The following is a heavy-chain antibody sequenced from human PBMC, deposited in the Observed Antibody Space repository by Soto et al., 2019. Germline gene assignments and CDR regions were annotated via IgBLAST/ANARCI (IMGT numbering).Heavy chain of an antibody. J-gene: IGHJ4*02. CDR1: KFSFSSYW. V-gene: IGHV3-7*05. Sequence: PLRHSWTSSKFSFSSYWRSLVRQAPVKVLEFLANIKQDGSEKYYVDSVKGRFTISRDNAKNSLYLQMNSLRAEATAVYYCASDEGQFDYWGQGTLVTVSS. CDR2: IKQDGSEK. CDR3: ASDEGQFDY.